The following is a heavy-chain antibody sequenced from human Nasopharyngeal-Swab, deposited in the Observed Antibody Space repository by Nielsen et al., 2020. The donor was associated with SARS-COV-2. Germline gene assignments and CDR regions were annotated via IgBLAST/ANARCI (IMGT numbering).Heavy chain of an antibody. CDR3: AKVGFRSITGTSPLEY. J-gene: IGHJ4*02. D-gene: IGHD1-20*01. CDR1: GFTFSSYA. V-gene: IGHV3-30-3*01. Sequence: GGSLRLSCAASGFTFSSYAMHWVRQAPGKGLEWVAVISYDGSNKYYADSVKGRFTISRDNSKNTLYLQMNSLRAEDTAVYYCAKVGFRSITGTSPLEYWGQGTLVTVSS. CDR2: ISYDGSNK.